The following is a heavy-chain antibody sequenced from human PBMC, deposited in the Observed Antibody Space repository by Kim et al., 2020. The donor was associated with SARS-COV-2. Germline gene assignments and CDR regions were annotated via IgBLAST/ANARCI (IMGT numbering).Heavy chain of an antibody. CDR1: GYSISSGYY. J-gene: IGHJ4*02. D-gene: IGHD6-13*01. CDR3: ARVTAAAGTGY. Sequence: SETLSLTCTVSGYSISSGYYWGWIRQPPGKGLEWIGSIYHSGSTYYNPSLKSRVTISVDTSKNQFSLKLSSVTAADTAVYYCARVTAAAGTGYWGQGTLVTVSS. V-gene: IGHV4-38-2*02. CDR2: IYHSGST.